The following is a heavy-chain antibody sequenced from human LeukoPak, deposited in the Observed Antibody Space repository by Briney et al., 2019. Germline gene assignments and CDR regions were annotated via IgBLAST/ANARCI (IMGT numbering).Heavy chain of an antibody. CDR1: GFTFSSYW. Sequence: SGGSLRLSCAASGFTFSSYWMHWVRQAPGKGLVWVSRINSDGSSTSYADSVKGRFTISRDNAKNTLYLQMNSLRAEDTAVYYCASLMGDYYDSSGYPLDYWGQGTLSPSPQ. CDR3: ASLMGDYYDSSGYPLDY. J-gene: IGHJ4*02. V-gene: IGHV3-74*01. D-gene: IGHD3-22*01. CDR2: INSDGSST.